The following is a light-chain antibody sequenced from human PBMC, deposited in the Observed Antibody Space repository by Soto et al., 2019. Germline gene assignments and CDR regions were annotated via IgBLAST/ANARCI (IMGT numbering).Light chain of an antibody. CDR2: DVS. J-gene: IGKJ5*01. CDR1: QSVSIQ. Sequence: EVVLTQSPATLSLYPGERASLSCRSSQSVSIQLACYQQKPGQTPRLLIYDVSNRATGISARFSGSGSGTDFTLTIGSLEPEDFAVYYCQQRSNWPPAITFGQGTRLGL. CDR3: QQRSNWPPAIT. V-gene: IGKV3-11*01.